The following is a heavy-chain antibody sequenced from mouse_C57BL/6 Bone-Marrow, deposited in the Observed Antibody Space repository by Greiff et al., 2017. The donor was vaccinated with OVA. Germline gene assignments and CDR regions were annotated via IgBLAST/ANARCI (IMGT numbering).Heavy chain of an antibody. J-gene: IGHJ4*01. Sequence: VHLVVSGPGLVQPSQSLSITCTVSGFSFTSYGVHWVRQSPGKGLEWLGVIWSGGSTDYNAAFISRLSISKDNSKSQVFFKMNSLQADDTAIYYCARNLATTVVAPYYYAMDYWGQGTSVTVSS. V-gene: IGHV2-2*01. CDR3: ARNLATTVVAPYYYAMDY. CDR2: IWSGGST. D-gene: IGHD1-1*01. CDR1: GFSFTSYG.